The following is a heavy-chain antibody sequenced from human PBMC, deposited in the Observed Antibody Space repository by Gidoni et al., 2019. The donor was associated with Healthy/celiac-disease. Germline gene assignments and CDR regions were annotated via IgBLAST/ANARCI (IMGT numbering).Heavy chain of an antibody. CDR2: ISSSSSYI. Sequence: EVQLVESGGGLVKPGGSLRLSCAASGCTFSSYSMNWVRQAPGKGLEWVSSISSSSSYIYYADSVKGRFTISRDNAKNSLYLQMNSLRAEDTAVYYCARDDSSREEGFDYWGQGTLVTVSS. V-gene: IGHV3-21*01. D-gene: IGHD6-6*01. CDR1: GCTFSSYS. J-gene: IGHJ4*02. CDR3: ARDDSSREEGFDY.